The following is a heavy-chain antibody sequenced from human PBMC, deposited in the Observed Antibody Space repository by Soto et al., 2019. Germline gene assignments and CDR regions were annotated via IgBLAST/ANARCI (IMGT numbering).Heavy chain of an antibody. V-gene: IGHV1-69*13. J-gene: IGHJ6*02. D-gene: IGHD3-22*01. CDR2: IIPVFGTP. CDR1: GGTFSNYG. Sequence: SVKVSCKASGGTFSNYGISWVRQAPGQGLEWMGAIIPVFGTPNYAQKFQDRVTITADESTTTVYMEVRSLTSEDTAVYYCARGDATKIVVTTYYGMDVWGQGTTVTVSS. CDR3: ARGDATKIVVTTYYGMDV.